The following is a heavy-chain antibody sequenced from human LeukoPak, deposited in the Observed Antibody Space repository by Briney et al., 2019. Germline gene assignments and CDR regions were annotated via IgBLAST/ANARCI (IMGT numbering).Heavy chain of an antibody. CDR1: GGSISSSSYY. CDR2: IYYSGST. J-gene: IGHJ3*02. Sequence: SETLSLTCTVSGGSISSSSYYWGWIRQPPGKGLEWIGSIYYSGSTYYNPSLKSRVTISVDTSKNQFSPKLSSVTAADTAVYYCASPTWEEHDAFDIWGQGTMVTVSS. CDR3: ASPTWEEHDAFDI. D-gene: IGHD1-26*01. V-gene: IGHV4-39*01.